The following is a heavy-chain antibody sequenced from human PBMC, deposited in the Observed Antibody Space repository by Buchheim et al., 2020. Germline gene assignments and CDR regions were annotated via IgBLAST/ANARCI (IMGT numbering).Heavy chain of an antibody. D-gene: IGHD6-13*01. V-gene: IGHV4-31*11. CDR2: TFYSGST. CDR1: GGSISRGGYY. Sequence: QVQLQESGPGLVKPSQTLSLSCVISGGSISRGGYYWSWIRQHPGKGLEWIGYTFYSGSTSYNPSLKSRVSISEDTSKNQFSLKLNSVTAADTAVYYCARHRISSWHEGWFDPWGQGTL. J-gene: IGHJ5*02. CDR3: ARHRISSWHEGWFDP.